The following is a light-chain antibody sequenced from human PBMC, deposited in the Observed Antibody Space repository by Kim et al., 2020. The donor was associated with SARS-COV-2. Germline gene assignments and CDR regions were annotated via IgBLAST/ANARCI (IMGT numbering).Light chain of an antibody. Sequence: GSPGERATRSCRASQSVSSNLAWYQQKPGQAPRLLIYGAATRATGIPARFSGSGSGTEFTLTMSSLQSEDFAVYYCQQYNNWSRTFGQGTKVDIK. CDR2: GAA. J-gene: IGKJ1*01. CDR3: QQYNNWSRT. CDR1: QSVSSN. V-gene: IGKV3-15*01.